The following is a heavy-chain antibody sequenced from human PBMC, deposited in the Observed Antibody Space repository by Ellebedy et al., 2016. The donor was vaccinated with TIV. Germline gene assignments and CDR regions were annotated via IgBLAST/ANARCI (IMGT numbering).Heavy chain of an antibody. D-gene: IGHD4-17*01. J-gene: IGHJ4*02. CDR1: GFTFSSYA. CDR2: ISGSGGST. CDR3: AKDSPHDYGDYVEAWGIDY. V-gene: IGHV3-23*01. Sequence: GESLKISXAASGFTFSSYAMSWVRQAPGKGLEWVSAISGSGGSTYYADSVKGRFTISRDNSKNTLYLQMNSLRAEDTAVYYCAKDSPHDYGDYVEAWGIDYWGQGTLVTVSS.